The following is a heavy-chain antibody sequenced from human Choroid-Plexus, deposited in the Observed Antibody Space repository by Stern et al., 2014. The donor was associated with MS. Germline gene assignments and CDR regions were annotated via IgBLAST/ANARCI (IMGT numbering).Heavy chain of an antibody. V-gene: IGHV2-70*01. CDR2: LDWDGDK. CDR3: VRAREGYYFDY. D-gene: IGHD2-21*01. CDR1: GFSLSTTGMC. Sequence: ESGPALVKPTQTLTLTCTFSGFSLSTTGMCLSWIRQPPGKALEWLALLDWDGDKYYSTALKTRLTISKDTSKNQVVLTMTNMAPLDTATYFCVRAREGYYFDYWGQGSPVTVSS. J-gene: IGHJ4*02.